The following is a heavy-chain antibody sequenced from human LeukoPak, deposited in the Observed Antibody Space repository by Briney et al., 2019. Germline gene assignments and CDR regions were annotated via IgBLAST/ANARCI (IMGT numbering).Heavy chain of an antibody. J-gene: IGHJ4*02. CDR1: GGSISSGDYY. Sequence: PSETLSLTCTVSGGSISSGDYYWSWIRQPPGKGLEWIGYIYYSGSTYYNPSLKSRVTISVDTSKNQFSLKLSSVTAADTAVYYCARSHGDYVPFDYWGQGTLVTVSS. CDR3: ARSHGDYVPFDY. D-gene: IGHD4-17*01. V-gene: IGHV4-30-4*01. CDR2: IYYSGST.